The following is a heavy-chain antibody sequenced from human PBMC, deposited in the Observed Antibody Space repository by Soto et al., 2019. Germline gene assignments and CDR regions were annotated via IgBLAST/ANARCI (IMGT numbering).Heavy chain of an antibody. J-gene: IGHJ5*02. Sequence: PSPVPAVYNFCDHHLASLRQGPGKGLEWGSSISSSGTTKEYADSGKGRFTISRDNAKNSLSLQMNSLRAEDTAVYYCAREGEYWFDPWGQGTLVTVSS. CDR3: AREGEYWFDP. V-gene: IGHV3-11*01. CDR2: ISSSGTTK. D-gene: IGHD3-16*01. CDR1: VYNFCDHH.